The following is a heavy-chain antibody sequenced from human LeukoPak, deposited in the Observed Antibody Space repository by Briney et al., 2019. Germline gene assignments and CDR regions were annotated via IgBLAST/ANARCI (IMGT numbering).Heavy chain of an antibody. D-gene: IGHD2-2*01. CDR3: AKEGYSSTSCLFDY. V-gene: IGHV3-23*01. CDR1: GFTFSTYA. Sequence: GGSLRLSCAASGFTFSTYAMNWVRQAPGKGLEWVSTISDSGGSTYYADSVKGRFTISRDNSKNTLHLQMNSLRAEDTAVYYCAKEGYSSTSCLFDYWGQGTLVTVSS. J-gene: IGHJ4*02. CDR2: ISDSGGST.